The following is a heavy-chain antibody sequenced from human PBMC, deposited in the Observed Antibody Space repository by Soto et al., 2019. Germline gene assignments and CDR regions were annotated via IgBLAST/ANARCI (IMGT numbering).Heavy chain of an antibody. V-gene: IGHV5-51*01. CDR2: IYPGDSDT. CDR1: GYSFTSYW. D-gene: IGHD6-19*01. CDR3: ARLPPLSSSGWHGDYYYGMDV. J-gene: IGHJ6*02. Sequence: GESLKISCKGSGYSFTSYWIGWVRQMPGKSLEWMGIIYPGDSDTRYSPFFQGQVTISADKSISTAYLQWSSLKASDTAMYYCARLPPLSSSGWHGDYYYGMDVWGQGTTVTVSS.